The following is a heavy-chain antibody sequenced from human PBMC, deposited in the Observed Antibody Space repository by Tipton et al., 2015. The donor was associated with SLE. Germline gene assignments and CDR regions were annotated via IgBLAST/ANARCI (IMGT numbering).Heavy chain of an antibody. CDR3: ASPVWAAAGGLV. CDR1: GGSISSSSYY. V-gene: IGHV4-39*01. D-gene: IGHD6-13*01. Sequence: TLSLTCTVSGGSISSSSYYWGWIRQPPGKGLEWIGSIYYSGSTHYNPSLKSRVTISVHRSKNQFSLKLSSVTAAVTAVYYCASPVWAAAGGLVWGQGTTVTVSS. J-gene: IGHJ6*02. CDR2: IYYSGST.